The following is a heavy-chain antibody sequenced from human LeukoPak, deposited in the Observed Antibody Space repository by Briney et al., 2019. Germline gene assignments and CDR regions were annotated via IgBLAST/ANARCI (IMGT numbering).Heavy chain of an antibody. V-gene: IGHV3-74*01. CDR3: ARDPGYYYYGMDV. Sequence: GWSLRLSCAVTGFNLRTYWIHWVRHSPGRGLEWVARINGEGSRISYADSVGGRFTISRDNAKNTAYLQMNSLRAEDTALYYCARDPGYYYYGMDVWGQATTVVVSS. CDR2: INGEGSRI. CDR1: GFNLRTYW. J-gene: IGHJ6*02.